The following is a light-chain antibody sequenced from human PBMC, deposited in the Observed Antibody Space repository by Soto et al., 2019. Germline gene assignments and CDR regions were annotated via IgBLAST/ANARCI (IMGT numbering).Light chain of an antibody. V-gene: IGLV2-8*01. CDR1: SSDVGGYNY. CDR2: DVS. J-gene: IGLJ1*01. Sequence: QSALTQPPSASGSPGQSVAISCTGTSSDVGGYNYVSWYQQHPGKAPKLMIYDVSKRPSGVPDRFSGSKSGNTASLTVSGLQAEDEADYYCSSYAGTHIVLGTGTKVTDL. CDR3: SSYAGTHIV.